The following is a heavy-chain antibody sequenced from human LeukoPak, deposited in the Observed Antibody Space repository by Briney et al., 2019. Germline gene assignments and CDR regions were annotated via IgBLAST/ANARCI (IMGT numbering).Heavy chain of an antibody. CDR1: GFTFSSYS. CDR2: ISSSSSYI. Sequence: PGGSLRLSCAASGFTFSSYSMNWVRQAPGKGLEWVSSISSSSSYIYYADSVKGRFTISRDNAKNSLYLQMNSLRAEDTAVYYCARDMHYDILTGYSYYYGMDVWGQGTTVTVSS. D-gene: IGHD3-9*01. V-gene: IGHV3-21*01. J-gene: IGHJ6*02. CDR3: ARDMHYDILTGYSYYYGMDV.